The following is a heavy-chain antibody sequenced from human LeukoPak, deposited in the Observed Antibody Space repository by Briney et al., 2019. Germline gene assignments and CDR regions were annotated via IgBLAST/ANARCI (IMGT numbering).Heavy chain of an antibody. Sequence: GRSLRLSCAASGFTFDDYAMHWVRQAPGKGLEWVSGISWNSGSIGYADSVKGRFTISRDNAKNSLYLQMNSLRAEDTALYYCAKDNYYGSGSILFDYWGQGTLVTVSS. V-gene: IGHV3-9*01. CDR2: ISWNSGSI. CDR1: GFTFDDYA. CDR3: AKDNYYGSGSILFDY. D-gene: IGHD3-10*01. J-gene: IGHJ4*02.